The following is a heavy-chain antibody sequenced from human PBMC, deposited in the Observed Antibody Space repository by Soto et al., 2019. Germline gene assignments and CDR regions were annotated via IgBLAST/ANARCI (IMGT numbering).Heavy chain of an antibody. V-gene: IGHV3-33*01. Sequence: GGSLRLSCAPSGFTFSTYGMHWVRQAPGKGLEWVAVIWYDGSNQYYADSVKGRFTISRDNSKNMLYLQMNSLRAEDTAVYYCARDLGAFNYGSAYFDYWGQGTPVTVSA. J-gene: IGHJ4*02. D-gene: IGHD3-10*01. CDR2: IWYDGSNQ. CDR3: ARDLGAFNYGSAYFDY. CDR1: GFTFSTYG.